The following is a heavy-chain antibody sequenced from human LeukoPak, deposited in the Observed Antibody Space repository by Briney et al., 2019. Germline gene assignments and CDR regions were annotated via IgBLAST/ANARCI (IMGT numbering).Heavy chain of an antibody. Sequence: GGSLRLSCAASGFTFSSYAMSWVRQAPGKGLEWVSAISGSGGSTYYADSVKGRFTISRDNSKNTLYLQMNSLRAEDTAVYYCAKWVSSSWYGGDDYFDYWGQGTLVTVSS. CDR2: ISGSGGST. CDR3: AKWVSSSWYGGDDYFDY. J-gene: IGHJ4*02. CDR1: GFTFSSYA. D-gene: IGHD6-13*01. V-gene: IGHV3-23*01.